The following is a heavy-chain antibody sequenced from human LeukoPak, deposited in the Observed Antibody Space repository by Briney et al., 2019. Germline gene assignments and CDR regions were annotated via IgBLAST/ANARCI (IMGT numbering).Heavy chain of an antibody. CDR1: GGSISSSSYY. J-gene: IGHJ4*02. V-gene: IGHV4-39*07. D-gene: IGHD6-19*01. Sequence: SETLSLTCTVSGGSISSSSYYWGWIRQPPGKGLEWIGSIYYSGSTYYNPSLKSRVTISVDTSKNQFSLKLSSVTAADTAVYYCARGTAQWLFDGRRYGPLRWGQGTLVTVSS. CDR3: ARGTAQWLFDGRRYGPLR. CDR2: IYYSGST.